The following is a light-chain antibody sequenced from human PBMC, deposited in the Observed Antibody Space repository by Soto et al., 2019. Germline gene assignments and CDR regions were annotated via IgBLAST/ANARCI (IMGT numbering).Light chain of an antibody. Sequence: VLTQSPATLSVSPGERATLSCRASQSVSSNLAWYQQKPGQAPRLLIYGASTRATGIPARFSGSGSGTEFTLTISSLQSEDFAVYYCQQYKNWPAITFGQGTRLEI. CDR1: QSVSSN. V-gene: IGKV3D-15*01. CDR2: GAS. CDR3: QQYKNWPAIT. J-gene: IGKJ5*01.